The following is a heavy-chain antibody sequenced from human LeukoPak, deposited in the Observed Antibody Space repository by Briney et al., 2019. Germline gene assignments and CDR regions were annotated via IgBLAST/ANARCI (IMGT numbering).Heavy chain of an antibody. V-gene: IGHV4-31*03. D-gene: IGHD5/OR15-5a*01. Sequence: SQTLSLTCTVSGVSISSGGYYWGWVRQHAGKGREWIGYLSFSARTYYTPSLQSRVTISVHPSKNQFSLKLSSVTAADPAVYYCAREMWSTGMDVWGQGPTVTVSS. J-gene: IGHJ6*02. CDR3: AREMWSTGMDV. CDR2: LSFSART. CDR1: GVSISSGGYY.